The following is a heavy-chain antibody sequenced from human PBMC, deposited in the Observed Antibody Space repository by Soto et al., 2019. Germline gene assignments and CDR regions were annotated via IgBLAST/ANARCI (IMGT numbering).Heavy chain of an antibody. CDR3: ARLGGYSGYDQDAFDI. CDR2: IYYSGST. Sequence: SETQSLTCTVSGGSISSSSYHWGWISKPPGKGLEWIGSIYYSGSTYYNPSLKSRVTISVDTSKNQFSLKLSSVTAADTAVYYCARLGGYSGYDQDAFDIWGQGTMVTVS. V-gene: IGHV4-39*01. CDR1: GGSISSSSYH. D-gene: IGHD5-12*01. J-gene: IGHJ3*02.